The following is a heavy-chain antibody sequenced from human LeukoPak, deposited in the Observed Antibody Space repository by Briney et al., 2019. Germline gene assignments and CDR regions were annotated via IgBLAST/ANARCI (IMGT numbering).Heavy chain of an antibody. J-gene: IGHJ5*01. CDR2: INPNSGGT. D-gene: IGHD6-19*01. Sequence: ASVKVSCKASGYTLTGYYMRWVRQAPGQGLEWMGWINPNSGGTNYAQKFQGRVTMTRDTSISTAYMGLSRLRSDDTAGFYYARAQQWQVSTPAYGTACDSWGQGTRVTVSS. V-gene: IGHV1-2*02. CDR1: GYTLTGYY. CDR3: ARAQQWQVSTPAYGTACDS.